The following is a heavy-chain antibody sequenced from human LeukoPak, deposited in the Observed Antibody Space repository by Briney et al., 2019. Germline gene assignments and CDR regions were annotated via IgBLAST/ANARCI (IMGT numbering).Heavy chain of an antibody. CDR3: AKGGKWDVTPFDY. D-gene: IGHD1-26*01. V-gene: IGHV3-23*01. CDR2: ISGGGGST. Sequence: PGGSLRLSCATSGFTFSSYGMYWVRQAPGKGLEWVSTISGGGGSTYYADSVKGRFTISRDNSKNTLYLQVNSLRAEDTAVYYCAKGGKWDVTPFDYWGQGTLVTVSS. CDR1: GFTFSSYG. J-gene: IGHJ4*02.